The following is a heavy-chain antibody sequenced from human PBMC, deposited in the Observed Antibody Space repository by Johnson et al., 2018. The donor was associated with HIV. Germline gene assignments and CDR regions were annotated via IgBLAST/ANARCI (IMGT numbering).Heavy chain of an antibody. Sequence: VQLVEPGGGLVQPGGSLRLSCAASGSPFSDYYMRWIRQPPGKGLEWISFISPSGRTLHPAHSVKARFTISRDNAENSLYLQRNSLRADDTAVYYCARDLAVRSGWYAFDIWGQGTMVTVSS. V-gene: IGHV3-11*04. CDR3: ARDLAVRSGWYAFDI. CDR2: ISPSGRTL. D-gene: IGHD6-13*01. CDR1: GSPFSDYY. J-gene: IGHJ3*02.